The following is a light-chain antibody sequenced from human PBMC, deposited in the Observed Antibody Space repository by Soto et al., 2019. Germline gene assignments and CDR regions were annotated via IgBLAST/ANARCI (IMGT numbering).Light chain of an antibody. J-gene: IGKJ1*01. CDR3: QQYGSSPPWT. Sequence: EIVVTQSPGTLSFSPGERATLSCRASQSVRRSYSGWYQQTPGQATRLLIYGASSSATGIPDRFSGSGSETDFPLTISRREPEDFAVYYCQQYGSSPPWTFGQGTKVEIK. CDR2: GAS. V-gene: IGKV3-20*01. CDR1: QSVRRSY.